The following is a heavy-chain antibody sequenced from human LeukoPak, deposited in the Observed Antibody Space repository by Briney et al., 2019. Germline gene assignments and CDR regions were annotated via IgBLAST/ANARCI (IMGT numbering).Heavy chain of an antibody. Sequence: PSETLSLTCAVYGGSFSGYYWSWIRQPPGKGLEWIGEIYHSGNTNYNPSLKSRVTISLDKSKNQFSLKLRSVTAADTAVYYCAREEVPGKFDYWGQGTLVTVSS. V-gene: IGHV4-34*01. CDR3: AREEVPGKFDY. CDR2: IYHSGNT. CDR1: GGSFSGYY. D-gene: IGHD1-26*01. J-gene: IGHJ4*02.